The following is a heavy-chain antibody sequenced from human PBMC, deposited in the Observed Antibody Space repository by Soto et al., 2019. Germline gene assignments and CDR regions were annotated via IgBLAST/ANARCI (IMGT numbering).Heavy chain of an antibody. Sequence: QVQLVQSGPELKKPGAAVRVSCQASGYTFDSYGLSWVRQAPGQGLEWMGWISTYTGNTDYPQRFQGRFTMDTDTSKSTAYLVLRSLTSDDTDVYYCVRDVSVSSGSFGGYWGQGTLVTVSS. D-gene: IGHD3-10*01. CDR1: GYTFDSYG. CDR2: ISTYTGNT. CDR3: VRDVSVSSGSFGGY. V-gene: IGHV1-18*01. J-gene: IGHJ4*02.